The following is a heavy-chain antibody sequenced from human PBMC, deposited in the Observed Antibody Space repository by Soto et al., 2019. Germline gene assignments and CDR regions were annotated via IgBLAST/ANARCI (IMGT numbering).Heavy chain of an antibody. V-gene: IGHV3-23*01. D-gene: IGHD3-3*01. J-gene: IGHJ2*01. CDR3: AKDRISYIWSGYYSGTSFDL. CDR1: GFTFSSYA. CDR2: ISGSGGST. Sequence: EVQLLESGGGLVQPGGSLRLSCAASGFTFSSYAMSWVHQAPGKGLEWVSAISGSGGSTYYADSVKGRFTISRDNSNATLYLQMNSMRAEDTTVYYCAKDRISYIWSGYYSGTSFDLWGRGTLVTVS.